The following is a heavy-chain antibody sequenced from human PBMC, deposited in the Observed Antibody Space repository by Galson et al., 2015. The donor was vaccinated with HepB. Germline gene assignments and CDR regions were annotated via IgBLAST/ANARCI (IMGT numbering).Heavy chain of an antibody. CDR2: ISSSGGTI. D-gene: IGHD3-9*01. Sequence: SLRLSCAAFGFTFSSYEMNWVRQAPGKGLEWVSYISSSGGTIYYADSVKGRFAISRDNAKNSLYLQMNSLRAEDTAVYYCASGVRYFDWWGQGTLVTVSS. CDR1: GFTFSSYE. CDR3: ASGVRYFDW. J-gene: IGHJ4*02. V-gene: IGHV3-48*03.